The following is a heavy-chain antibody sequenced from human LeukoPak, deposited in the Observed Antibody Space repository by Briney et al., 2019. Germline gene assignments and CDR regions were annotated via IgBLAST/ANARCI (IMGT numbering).Heavy chain of an antibody. Sequence: PGGSLRLSCAASGFSVSSNYMSWVRQAPGKGLEWVSVIYSGGTTYYADSVKGRFTISRDNSKNTLYLQMNRLRAEDTALYYCASGITGTNNWFDPWGQGTLVTVSS. J-gene: IGHJ5*02. CDR3: ASGITGTNNWFDP. V-gene: IGHV3-66*02. CDR1: GFSVSSNY. D-gene: IGHD1-20*01. CDR2: IYSGGTT.